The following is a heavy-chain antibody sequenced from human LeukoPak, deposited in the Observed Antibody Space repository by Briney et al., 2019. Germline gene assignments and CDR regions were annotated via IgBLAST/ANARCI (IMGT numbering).Heavy chain of an antibody. V-gene: IGHV1-2*03. CDR2: INPNSGGT. J-gene: IGHJ3*02. D-gene: IGHD3-22*01. CDR3: AREHSSGYYFDAFDI. CDR1: GYTFTGYY. Sequence: LGASVKVSCKTSGYTFTGYYMHWVRQAPGQGLEWMGWINPNSGGTNYAQKFQGRVTMTRDTSISTAYMELSSLRSDDTAVYYCAREHSSGYYFDAFDIWGQGTMVTVSS.